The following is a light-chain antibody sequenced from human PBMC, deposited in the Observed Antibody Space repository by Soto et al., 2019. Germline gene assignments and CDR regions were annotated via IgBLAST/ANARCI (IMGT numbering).Light chain of an antibody. CDR2: DAS. Sequence: IQRTQSPSTLSASVGDRVTITCRASQSISSWLAWYQQKPGKAPKLLIYDASSLESGVPSRFSGSGSGTEFTLTISSLQPDDFATYYCQQYNSYSTWTFGQGTKVDI. V-gene: IGKV1-5*01. J-gene: IGKJ1*01. CDR3: QQYNSYSTWT. CDR1: QSISSW.